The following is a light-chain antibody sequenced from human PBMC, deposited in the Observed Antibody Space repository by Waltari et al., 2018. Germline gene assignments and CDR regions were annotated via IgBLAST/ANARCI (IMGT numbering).Light chain of an antibody. Sequence: QSVLTQPPSASGTPGQRVTIPCYGSRSNIGTTTVNWYQQLPGAAPKVLIYRNNQRPSGVPDRFSGSKSVTSASLAISGLQSEDEAAYFCASWDDSLNGPVFGGGTTLTVL. CDR1: RSNIGTTT. CDR3: ASWDDSLNGPV. V-gene: IGLV1-44*01. J-gene: IGLJ3*02. CDR2: RNN.